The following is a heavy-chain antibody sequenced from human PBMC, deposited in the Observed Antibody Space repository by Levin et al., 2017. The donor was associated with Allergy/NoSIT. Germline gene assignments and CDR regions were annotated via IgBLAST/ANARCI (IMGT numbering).Heavy chain of an antibody. CDR3: ARSPPPTIVLMVYAIRPYDDGMDV. CDR1: GGTFSSYA. D-gene: IGHD2-8*01. V-gene: IGHV1-69*01. J-gene: IGHJ6*02. CDR2: IIPIFGTA. Sequence: KISCKASGGTFSSYAISWVRQAPGQGLEWMGGIIPIFGTANYAQKFQGRVTITADESTSTAYMELSSLRSEDTAVYYCARSPPPTIVLMVYAIRPYDDGMDVWGQGTTVTVSS.